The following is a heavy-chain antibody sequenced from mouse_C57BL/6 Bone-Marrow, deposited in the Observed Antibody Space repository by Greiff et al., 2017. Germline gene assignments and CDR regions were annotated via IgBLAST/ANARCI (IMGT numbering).Heavy chain of an antibody. CDR2: IYPGSGST. V-gene: IGHV1-55*01. CDR1: GYTFTSYW. CDR3: ARTLLTTVVAPDAMDY. Sequence: QVQLQQSGAELVKPGASVKMSCKASGYTFTSYWITWVKQRPGQGLEWIGDIYPGSGSTNYNEKFKSKATLTVDTSSSTAYMQLSSLTSEDSAVYYCARTLLTTVVAPDAMDYWGQGTSVTVSS. J-gene: IGHJ4*01. D-gene: IGHD1-1*01.